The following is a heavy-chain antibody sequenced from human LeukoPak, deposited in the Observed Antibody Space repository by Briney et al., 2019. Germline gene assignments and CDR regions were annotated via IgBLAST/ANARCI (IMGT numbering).Heavy chain of an antibody. CDR3: ARVTAALEATPIDY. Sequence: SETLSLTCTVSGGSISTYYWNWIRQPPGKGLEYIGYIYYTGSTNYNPSLKSRVSISVDTSKNQFSLKLRSVTDADTAVYYCARVTAALEATPIDYWGQGTLVTVSS. J-gene: IGHJ4*02. CDR2: IYYTGST. CDR1: GGSISTYY. V-gene: IGHV4-59*01. D-gene: IGHD6-13*01.